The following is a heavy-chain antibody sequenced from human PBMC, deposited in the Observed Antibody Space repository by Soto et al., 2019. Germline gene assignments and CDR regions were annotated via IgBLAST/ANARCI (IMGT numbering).Heavy chain of an antibody. V-gene: IGHV1-2*02. D-gene: IGHD6-6*01. J-gene: IGHJ4*02. CDR3: ARSVSFITPRPDY. Sequence: ASVKVSCKASGYTFTGYYMHWVRQAPGQGLECMGWINLNNGDTNYAQKFQGRVTMTRDTSISTAYLEVSRLRSDDTAVYYCARSVSFITPRPDYWGQGTLVTVSS. CDR2: INLNNGDT. CDR1: GYTFTGYY.